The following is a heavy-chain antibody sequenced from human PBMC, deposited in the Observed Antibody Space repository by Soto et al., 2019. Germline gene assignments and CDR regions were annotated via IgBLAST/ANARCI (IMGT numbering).Heavy chain of an antibody. CDR3: TRSAISLYGGLIGPFDY. CDR2: INPANGNT. CDR1: GYTFTAYA. V-gene: IGHV1-3*05. Sequence: QVQLTHSGTEEWKPGASVMVSCEATGYTFTAYAMHWVHQAPGQRLEWMGWINPANGNTKYSQKFQGRLTITSDTSANTVYMELNSLTSEDTAMYFCTRSAISLYGGLIGPFDYWGQGNLVTVSS. J-gene: IGHJ4*02. D-gene: IGHD3-16*02.